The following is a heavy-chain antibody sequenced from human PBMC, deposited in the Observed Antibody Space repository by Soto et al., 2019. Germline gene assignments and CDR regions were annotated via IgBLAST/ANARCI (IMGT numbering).Heavy chain of an antibody. V-gene: IGHV3-33*08. J-gene: IGHJ3*02. CDR1: GFTFSSYG. Sequence: PGGSLRLSCAASGFTFSSYGMHWVRQAPGKGLEWVAVIWYDGSNKYYADSVKGRFTISRDNSKNTLYLQMNSLRAEDTAVYYCARGYYGSGSYGAFDIWGQGTMVTVSS. CDR2: IWYDGSNK. D-gene: IGHD3-10*01. CDR3: ARGYYGSGSYGAFDI.